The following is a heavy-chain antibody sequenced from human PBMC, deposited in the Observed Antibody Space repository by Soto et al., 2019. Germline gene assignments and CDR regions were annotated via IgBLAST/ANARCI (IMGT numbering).Heavy chain of an antibody. D-gene: IGHD6-13*01. CDR1: GGSFSGYY. J-gene: IGHJ4*02. V-gene: IGHV4-34*01. CDR2: INHSGST. CDR3: ARLGGTAADYFDY. Sequence: SETLPHTCAVYGGSFSGYYWSWIRQPPGKGLEWIGEINHSGSTNYNPSLKSRVTISVDTSKNQFSLKLSSVTAADTAVYYCARLGGTAADYFDYWGQGTLVTVSS.